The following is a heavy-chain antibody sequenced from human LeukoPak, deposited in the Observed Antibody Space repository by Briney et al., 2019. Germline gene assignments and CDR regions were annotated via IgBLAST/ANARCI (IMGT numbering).Heavy chain of an antibody. CDR2: INQDGSEK. Sequence: GGSLRLSCAASGLTFSHYWMSWVRQAPGKGLEWVANINQDGSEKFYVDSVKGRFTISRDNAKNSLYLQMNSLRAEDTAVYYCATFYSGSPRFGYWGQGTLVTVSS. CDR1: GLTFSHYW. J-gene: IGHJ4*02. CDR3: ATFYSGSPRFGY. V-gene: IGHV3-7*01. D-gene: IGHD1-26*01.